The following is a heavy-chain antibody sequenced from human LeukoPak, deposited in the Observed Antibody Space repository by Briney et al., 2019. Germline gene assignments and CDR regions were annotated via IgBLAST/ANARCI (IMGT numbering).Heavy chain of an antibody. V-gene: IGHV3-48*01. D-gene: IGHD1-14*01. CDR1: GFTFSSYS. J-gene: IGHJ6*03. Sequence: PGGSLRLSCAASGFTFSSYSMNWVRQAPGKGLEWVSYISSSSSTIYYADSVKGRFTISRDNAKNSLYLQMNSLRAEDTAVYYCARAGNRYYYYYYMDVWAKGPRSPSP. CDR2: ISSSSSTI. CDR3: ARAGNRYYYYYYMDV.